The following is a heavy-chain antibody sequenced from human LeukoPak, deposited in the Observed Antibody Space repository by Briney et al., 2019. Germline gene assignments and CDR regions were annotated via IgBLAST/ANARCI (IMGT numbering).Heavy chain of an antibody. CDR2: IIPIFGTA. V-gene: IGHV1-69*05. Sequence: SVKVSCKASGGTFSSYAISWVRQAPGQGLEWMGGIIPIFGTANYAQKFQGRVTITTDESTSTAYMELSSLRSEDTAVYYCARHPYYYGSGSYVFDYWGQGTLVTVSS. J-gene: IGHJ4*02. CDR3: ARHPYYYGSGSYVFDY. CDR1: GGTFSSYA. D-gene: IGHD3-10*01.